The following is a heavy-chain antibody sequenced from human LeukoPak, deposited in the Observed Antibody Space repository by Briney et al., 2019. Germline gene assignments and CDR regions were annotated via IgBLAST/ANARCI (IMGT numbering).Heavy chain of an antibody. CDR1: GFTFSAYD. CDR2: LWDDGSRK. Sequence: GGSLRLSCAASGFTFSAYDMHWVRQAPGKGLEWVAVLWDDGSRKYSADSVRGRFTISRDNSKDTLYLQMNSLRAEDTAVYYCAKGLKYCSGGSCSLYMDVWGKGTTVTVSS. V-gene: IGHV3-33*06. D-gene: IGHD2-15*01. CDR3: AKGLKYCSGGSCSLYMDV. J-gene: IGHJ6*03.